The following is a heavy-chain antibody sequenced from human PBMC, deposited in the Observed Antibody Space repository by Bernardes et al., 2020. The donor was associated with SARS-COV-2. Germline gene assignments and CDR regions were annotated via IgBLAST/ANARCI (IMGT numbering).Heavy chain of an antibody. Sequence: ASVKVSCKASGYTFTDYYMSWVRQAPGQGLEWMGWINPNSGGTNYAQKFQGRVTMTCDTSISTAYMDLSRLRSDDTAVYYCARVGNGTYPPDVDYWSQGTLVTVSS. CDR3: ARVGNGTYPPDVDY. CDR1: GYTFTDYY. D-gene: IGHD1-1*01. CDR2: INPNSGGT. J-gene: IGHJ4*02. V-gene: IGHV1-2*02.